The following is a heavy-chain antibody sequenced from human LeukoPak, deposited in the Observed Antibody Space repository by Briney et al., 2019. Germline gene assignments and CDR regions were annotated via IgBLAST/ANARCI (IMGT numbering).Heavy chain of an antibody. CDR1: GYTFTRYY. CDR3: ARARRKEMATLYAFDI. Sequence: ASVKVSCKASGYTFTRYYMHWVRQAPGQGLEWMGIINPSGGSTSYAQKFQGGVTMTRDTSTSTVYMELSSLRSEDTAVYYCARARRKEMATLYAFDIWGQGTMVTVSS. V-gene: IGHV1-46*01. CDR2: INPSGGST. D-gene: IGHD5-24*01. J-gene: IGHJ3*02.